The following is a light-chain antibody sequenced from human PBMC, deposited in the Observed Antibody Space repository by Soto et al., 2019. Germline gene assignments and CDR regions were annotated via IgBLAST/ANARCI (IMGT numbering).Light chain of an antibody. CDR2: AAS. CDR1: QGISNY. Sequence: DIQMTQSPSSLSASVGDRVTITCRASQGISNYLAWYQQIPGKVPKLLISAASTLQSGVPSRFSGSGSGTDFTLTISILQHEDVATYYCQKYTNVPAFGGGTKVEIK. CDR3: QKYTNVPA. J-gene: IGKJ4*01. V-gene: IGKV1-27*01.